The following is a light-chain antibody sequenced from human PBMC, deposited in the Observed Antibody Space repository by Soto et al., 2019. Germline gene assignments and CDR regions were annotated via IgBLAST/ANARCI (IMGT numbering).Light chain of an antibody. J-gene: IGLJ1*01. CDR2: VVT. CDR1: SSDVGGYNY. V-gene: IGLV2-14*01. Sequence: QSALTQPASVSGSPGQSITISCTGTSSDVGGYNYVSWYQQHPGKAPKLMIYVVTNRPSGVSNRFSGSKSGNTASLTISGLQAEDEADYYCSSYTSRSTLGVFGTGTKLTVL. CDR3: SSYTSRSTLGV.